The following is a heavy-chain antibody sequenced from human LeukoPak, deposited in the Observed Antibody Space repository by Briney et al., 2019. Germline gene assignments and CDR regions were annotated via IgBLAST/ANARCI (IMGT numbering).Heavy chain of an antibody. D-gene: IGHD2-2*01. CDR2: IKQDGSEK. CDR1: GFTFSSYW. CDR3: AREMPLGYCSSTSCHRRAFDI. J-gene: IGHJ3*02. V-gene: IGHV3-7*01. Sequence: PGGSLRLSCAASGFTFSSYWMSWVRQAPGKGLEWVANIKQDGSEKYYVDSVKGRFTISRDNAKNSLYLQMNSLRAEDTAVYYCAREMPLGYCSSTSCHRRAFDIWGQGTMVTVSS.